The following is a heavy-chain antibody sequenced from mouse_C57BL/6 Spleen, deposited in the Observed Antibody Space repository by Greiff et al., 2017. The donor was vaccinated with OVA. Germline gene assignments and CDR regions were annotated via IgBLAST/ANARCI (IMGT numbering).Heavy chain of an antibody. CDR2: ISSGGDYI. V-gene: IGHV5-9-1*02. CDR1: GFTFSSYA. D-gene: IGHD2-4*01. J-gene: IGHJ1*03. CDR3: TREGLRSRYFDV. Sequence: EVHLVESGEGLVKPGGSLKLSCAASGFTFSSYAMSWVRQTPEKRLEWVAYISSGGDYIYYADTVKGRFTISRDNARNTLYLQMSSLKSEDTAMYYCTREGLRSRYFDVWGTGTTVTVSS.